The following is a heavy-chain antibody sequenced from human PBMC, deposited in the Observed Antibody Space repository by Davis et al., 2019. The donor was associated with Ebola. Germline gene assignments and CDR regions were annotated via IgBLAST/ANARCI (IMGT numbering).Heavy chain of an antibody. V-gene: IGHV3-23*01. J-gene: IGHJ3*02. Sequence: GESLKISCAASGFTFSSYAMRWVRQAPGKGLEWVSAISGSGGSTYYADSVKGRFTISRDNSKNTQYLQMNSLRAEDTAIYYCAKDKNYDFWSGYPHDAFDIWGQGTMVTVSS. CDR2: ISGSGGST. D-gene: IGHD3-3*01. CDR3: AKDKNYDFWSGYPHDAFDI. CDR1: GFTFSSYA.